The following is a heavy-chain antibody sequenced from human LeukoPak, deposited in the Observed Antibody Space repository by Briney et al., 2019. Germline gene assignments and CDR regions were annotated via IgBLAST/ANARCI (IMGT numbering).Heavy chain of an antibody. Sequence: GGSLRLSCAASGFTFSSYEMNWVRQAPGKGLEWVSYISSSGSTIYYADSVKGRFTISRDNAKDSLYLQMNSLRAEDTAVYYCARTSMITFGGVIVIPFDYWGQGTLVTVSS. V-gene: IGHV3-48*03. J-gene: IGHJ4*02. D-gene: IGHD3-16*02. CDR1: GFTFSSYE. CDR2: ISSSGSTI. CDR3: ARTSMITFGGVIVIPFDY.